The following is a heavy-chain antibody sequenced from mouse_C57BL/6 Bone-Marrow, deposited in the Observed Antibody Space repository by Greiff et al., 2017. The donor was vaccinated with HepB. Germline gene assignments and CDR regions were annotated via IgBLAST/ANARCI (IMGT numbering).Heavy chain of an antibody. Sequence: EVKLMESGGDLVKPGGSLKLSCAASGFTFSSYGMSWVRQTPDKRLEWVATISSGGSYTYYPDSVKGRFTISRDNAKNTLYLQMSSLKSEDTAMYYCARPLYGSSPHYFDYWGQGTTLTVSS. J-gene: IGHJ2*01. V-gene: IGHV5-6*01. CDR2: ISSGGSYT. CDR1: GFTFSSYG. CDR3: ARPLYGSSPHYFDY. D-gene: IGHD1-1*01.